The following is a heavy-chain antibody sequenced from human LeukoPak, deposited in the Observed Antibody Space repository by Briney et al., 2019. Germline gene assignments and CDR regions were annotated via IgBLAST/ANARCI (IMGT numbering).Heavy chain of an antibody. CDR3: AKDRVSPGFNWFDP. D-gene: IGHD2/OR15-2a*01. Sequence: GGSLRLSCAASAFTVSNYWMSWVRQTPGKGLEWVSAINGRGDNTYYADFVKGRFTISRDNSKSTVYLQMNSLRTEDTAVYYCAKDRVSPGFNWFDPWGQGTLVTVSS. V-gene: IGHV3-23*01. CDR1: AFTVSNYW. J-gene: IGHJ5*02. CDR2: INGRGDNT.